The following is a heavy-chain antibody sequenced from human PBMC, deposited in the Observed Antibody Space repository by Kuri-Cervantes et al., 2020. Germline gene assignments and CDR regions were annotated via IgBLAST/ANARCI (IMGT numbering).Heavy chain of an antibody. Sequence: GGSLRLSCAAPGFTFSSYWMSWVRQAPGKGLEWVANIKQDGSEKYYVDSVKGRFTISRDNSKNTVYLQMNSLRAEDTAVYYCARDSGVWFGDYYYGMDVWGQGTTVTVS. J-gene: IGHJ6*02. CDR2: IKQDGSEK. CDR3: ARDSGVWFGDYYYGMDV. CDR1: GFTFSSYW. V-gene: IGHV3-7*01. D-gene: IGHD3-10*01.